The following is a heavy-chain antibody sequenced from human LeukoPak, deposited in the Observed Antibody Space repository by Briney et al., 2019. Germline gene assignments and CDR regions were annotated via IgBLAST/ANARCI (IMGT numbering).Heavy chain of an antibody. V-gene: IGHV4-39*07. CDR1: GGSISRSSYY. CDR2: IYYSGST. J-gene: IGHJ5*02. D-gene: IGHD2-2*01. Sequence: SETLFLTCTVSGGSISRSSYYWGWIRQPPGKGLEWIGSIYYSGSTYYNPSLKSRVTISVDTSKNQFSLKLSSVTAADTAVYYCARDRVVVVPAAPEQTLFDPWGQGTLVTVSS. CDR3: ARDRVVVVPAAPEQTLFDP.